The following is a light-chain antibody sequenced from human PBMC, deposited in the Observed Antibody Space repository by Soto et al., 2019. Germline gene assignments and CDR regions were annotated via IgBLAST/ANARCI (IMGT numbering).Light chain of an antibody. CDR1: QSISSN. Sequence: EIVMTQSPATLSVSPGERATLSCRASQSISSNLAWYQQKPGQAPRLLIYGASTRATGIPATFSGSWSGTEYPLTISRLQSGDFAVYYCQQYNNLPFTFGRGTNVDI. V-gene: IGKV3-15*01. J-gene: IGKJ3*01. CDR2: GAS. CDR3: QQYNNLPFT.